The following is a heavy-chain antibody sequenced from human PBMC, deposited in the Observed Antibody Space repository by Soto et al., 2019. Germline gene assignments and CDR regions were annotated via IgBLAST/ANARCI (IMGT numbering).Heavy chain of an antibody. CDR3: ARDSQWLNY. V-gene: IGHV3-7*05. CDR1: GITFSNHW. D-gene: IGHD6-19*01. CDR2: IKQDGSEK. J-gene: IGHJ4*02. Sequence: GGSLRLSCAASGITFSNHWMSWVRQAPGKGLEWVANIKQDGSEKYYVDSVKGRFTISRDNAKNSLYLQMNSLRAEDTAVYYCARDSQWLNYWGQGTLVTVSS.